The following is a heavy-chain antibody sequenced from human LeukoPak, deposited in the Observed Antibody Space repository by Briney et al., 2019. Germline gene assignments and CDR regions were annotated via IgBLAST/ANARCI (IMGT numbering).Heavy chain of an antibody. Sequence: GGSLRLSCAASGFTFSSYAMNWVRQAPGKGLEWVSTISGNGGNTYYADSVRGRFTISRDNSKNTLYLQMNSLRAEDTAVYYCAKDPDDFWSGSNWFDPWGQGTLVTVSS. CDR1: GFTFSSYA. V-gene: IGHV3-23*01. J-gene: IGHJ5*02. CDR3: AKDPDDFWSGSNWFDP. CDR2: ISGNGGNT. D-gene: IGHD3-3*01.